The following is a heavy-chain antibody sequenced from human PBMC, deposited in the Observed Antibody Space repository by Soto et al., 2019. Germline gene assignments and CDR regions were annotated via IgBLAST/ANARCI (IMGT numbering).Heavy chain of an antibody. J-gene: IGHJ5*02. V-gene: IGHV4-39*01. Sequence: QLQLQESGPGLVKPSETLSLTCTVSGGSISSSSYYWGWIRQPPGKGLEWIGSIYYSGSTYYNPSLKSRVAISVDTSKDQFSLKLSSVTASDAAVYYCARREYCRGGSCYGWFDPWGQGTLVTVSS. CDR1: GGSISSSSYY. D-gene: IGHD2-15*01. CDR3: ARREYCRGGSCYGWFDP. CDR2: IYYSGST.